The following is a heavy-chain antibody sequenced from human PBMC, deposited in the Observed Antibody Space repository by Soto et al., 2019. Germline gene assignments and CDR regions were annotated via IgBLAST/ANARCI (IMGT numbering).Heavy chain of an antibody. CDR2: TYFRSKWYN. Sequence: PSQALSLPSAISGDSVSSNTASCNLIRQSPSRGLEWLGRTYFRSKWYNDYAVSVKSRIIINPDTSNNQFSLQLNSVTPEDTAVYFCAKGDNLGPKTGYAFDPWGQGIMVTVS. D-gene: IGHD5-12*01. J-gene: IGHJ5*02. CDR1: GDSVSSNTAS. V-gene: IGHV6-1*01. CDR3: AKGDNLGPKTGYAFDP.